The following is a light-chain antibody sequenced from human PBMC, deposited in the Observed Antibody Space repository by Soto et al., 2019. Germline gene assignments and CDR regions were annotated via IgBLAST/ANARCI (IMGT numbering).Light chain of an antibody. Sequence: QSVLTQPASVSGSPGQSITISCTGTSSDVGGYNDVSWYQQHPGKAPKFMIYDVSNRPSGFSNRFSGSKSGNTASLTISGLQAEDEADYYCSSYTTSNTRQIVFGTGTKLTVL. CDR1: SSDVGGYND. CDR2: DVS. J-gene: IGLJ1*01. V-gene: IGLV2-14*01. CDR3: SSYTTSNTRQIV.